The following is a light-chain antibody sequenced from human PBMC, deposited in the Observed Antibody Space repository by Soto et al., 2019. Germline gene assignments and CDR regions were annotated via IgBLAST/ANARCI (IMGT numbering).Light chain of an antibody. CDR3: QQYSSFPHT. Sequence: SLLTQSPGTLSLSPAERATLSCRASHCVSNSYFAWYQHKPGQAPRLLIYGISSRASGIPDRFSGSGSGTDFTLTISRLEPEDFVVYYCQQYSSFPHTFGQGTKLEVK. CDR1: HCVSNSY. V-gene: IGKV3-20*01. CDR2: GIS. J-gene: IGKJ2*01.